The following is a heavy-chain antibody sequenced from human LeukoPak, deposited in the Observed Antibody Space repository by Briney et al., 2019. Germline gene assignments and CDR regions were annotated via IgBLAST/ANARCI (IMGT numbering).Heavy chain of an antibody. V-gene: IGHV1-69*13. Sequence: SVKVSCKASGGTFSSYAISWVRQAPGQGLEWMGGIIPIFGTANYAQKFQGRVTITADESTSTAYMELSSLRSEDTAVYYCARGGYCSSTSCSKYFQHWGQGTLVTVSS. CDR1: GGTFSSYA. J-gene: IGHJ1*01. CDR3: ARGGYCSSTSCSKYFQH. CDR2: IIPIFGTA. D-gene: IGHD2-2*01.